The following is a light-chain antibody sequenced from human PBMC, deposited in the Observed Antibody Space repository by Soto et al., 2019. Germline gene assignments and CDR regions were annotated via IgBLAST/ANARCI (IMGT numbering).Light chain of an antibody. J-gene: IGLJ2*01. Sequence: QSALTQPRSVSGSPGQSVTISCTGTSSDVGGYNYVSWYQQHPGKAPKLMIYDVTNRPSGVPDRFSGSKSGNTASLTISGLQAEDEADYYCFSYAGTFTFEVGGGTKVTVL. V-gene: IGLV2-11*01. CDR2: DVT. CDR1: SSDVGGYNY. CDR3: FSYAGTFTFE.